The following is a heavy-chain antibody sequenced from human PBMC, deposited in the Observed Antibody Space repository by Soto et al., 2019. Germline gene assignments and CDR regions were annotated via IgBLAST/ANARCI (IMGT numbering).Heavy chain of an antibody. CDR3: ARLIGDSWLDS. J-gene: IGHJ5*01. Sequence: SQTLSLTCVISGESVSTNSATWAWIRQSPSRGLEWLGRTYYRSKWYHYYAVSVKGRITINPDTSNNQLSLQLNSVTPDDTAVYYCARLIGDSWLDSWGQGTLVTVSS. CDR2: TYYRSKWYH. D-gene: IGHD2-8*01. V-gene: IGHV6-1*01. CDR1: GESVSTNSAT.